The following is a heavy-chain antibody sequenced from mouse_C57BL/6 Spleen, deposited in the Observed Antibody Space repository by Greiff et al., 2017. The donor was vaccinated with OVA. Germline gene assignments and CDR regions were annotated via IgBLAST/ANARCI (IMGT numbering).Heavy chain of an antibody. CDR2: ISGGGGNT. CDR3: ARHGGYSSLAY. V-gene: IGHV5-9*01. D-gene: IGHD2-3*01. Sequence: DVKLVESGGGLVKPGGSLKLSCAASGFTFSSYTMSWVRQTPEKRLEWVATISGGGGNTYYPDSVKGRFTISRDNAKNTLYLQMSSLRSEDTALYYCARHGGYSSLAYWGQGTLAPVSA. CDR1: GFTFSSYT. J-gene: IGHJ3*01.